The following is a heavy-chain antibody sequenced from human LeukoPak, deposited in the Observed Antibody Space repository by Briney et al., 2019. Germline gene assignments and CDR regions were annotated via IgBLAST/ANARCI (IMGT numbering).Heavy chain of an antibody. J-gene: IGHJ4*02. Sequence: PSETLSLTCAVYGGSFSGYYWSWIRQPPGKGLEWIGEINHSGSTNYNPSLKSRVTISVDTSKNQFSLKLSSVTAADTAVYYCARTYDFWSGYYWYWGQGTLVTVSS. D-gene: IGHD3-3*01. CDR3: ARTYDFWSGYYWY. CDR2: INHSGST. CDR1: GGSFSGYY. V-gene: IGHV4-34*01.